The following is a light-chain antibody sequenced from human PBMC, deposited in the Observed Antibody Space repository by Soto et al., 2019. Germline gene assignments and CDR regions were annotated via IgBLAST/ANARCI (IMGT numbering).Light chain of an antibody. CDR3: VLYMGSGISV. Sequence: QTVVTQEPSFSVSPGGTVTLTCGLSSGSVSTSYYPSWYQQTPGQAPRTLIYSTNTRSSGVPDRFSGPILGNKAALTITGAQADDESDYYCVLYMGSGISVFGTATKVTVL. J-gene: IGLJ1*01. CDR1: SGSVSTSYY. CDR2: STN. V-gene: IGLV8-61*01.